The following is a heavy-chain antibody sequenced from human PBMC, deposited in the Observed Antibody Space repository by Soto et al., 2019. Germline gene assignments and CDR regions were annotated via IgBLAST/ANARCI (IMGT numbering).Heavy chain of an antibody. CDR3: AKDHRPRARVGATLC. CDR1: GFTFSSYA. D-gene: IGHD1-26*01. V-gene: IGHV3-23*01. Sequence: VGSLRLSCAASGFTFSSYAMSWVRQAPGKGLEWVSAISGSGGSTYYADSVKGRFTISRDNSKNTLYLQMNSLRAEDTAVYYCAKDHRPRARVGATLCWGQGTLVTVSS. J-gene: IGHJ4*02. CDR2: ISGSGGST.